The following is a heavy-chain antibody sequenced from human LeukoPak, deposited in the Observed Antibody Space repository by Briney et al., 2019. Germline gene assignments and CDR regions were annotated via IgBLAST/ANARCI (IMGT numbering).Heavy chain of an antibody. Sequence: KPSETLSLTCTVAGGSISSYYWSWIRQPPGKGLEWTGYIDNSGSTRYDPSLKSRVTISVDSSKNLFSLKLSDVTAADTAVYYCARGPQRGYSYGPNDAFDIWGQGTMVTVSS. J-gene: IGHJ3*02. D-gene: IGHD5-18*01. V-gene: IGHV4-59*01. CDR3: ARGPQRGYSYGPNDAFDI. CDR2: IDNSGST. CDR1: GGSISSYY.